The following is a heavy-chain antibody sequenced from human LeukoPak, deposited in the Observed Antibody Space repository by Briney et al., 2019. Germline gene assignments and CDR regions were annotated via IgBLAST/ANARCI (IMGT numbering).Heavy chain of an antibody. Sequence: SETLSLTCTVSGGSISSDYWSWIRQPPGKGLEWIGYIYYSGSTNYNPSLKSRVTISVDTSKNQFSLKLSSVTAADTAVYHCARLNSYGATFDYWGQGTLVTVSS. J-gene: IGHJ4*02. D-gene: IGHD5-18*01. CDR1: GGSISSDY. CDR3: ARLNSYGATFDY. V-gene: IGHV4-59*08. CDR2: IYYSGST.